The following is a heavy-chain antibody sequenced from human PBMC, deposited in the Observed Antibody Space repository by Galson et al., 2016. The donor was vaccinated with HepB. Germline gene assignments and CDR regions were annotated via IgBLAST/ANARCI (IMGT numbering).Heavy chain of an antibody. Sequence: SLRLSCATSGFTFSTYYMTWVRQPPGKGLEWVAGIKQDGSEKYYVDSVKGRFTISRDNAKNSLYVQMDSLRAEDTAVYYCVRDKVTPGTNWFDPWGQGTLVTVSS. CDR1: GFTFSTYY. CDR3: VRDKVTPGTNWFDP. V-gene: IGHV3-7*01. D-gene: IGHD4-11*01. J-gene: IGHJ5*02. CDR2: IKQDGSEK.